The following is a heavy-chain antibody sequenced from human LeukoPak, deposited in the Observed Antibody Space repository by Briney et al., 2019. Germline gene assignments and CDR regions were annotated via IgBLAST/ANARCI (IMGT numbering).Heavy chain of an antibody. CDR3: ARVGVGPDYDAFDI. CDR1: GYTFTGYY. J-gene: IGHJ3*02. Sequence: GALVKVSCKASGYTFTGYYMHWVRQAPGQGLEWMGWINPNSGGTNYAQKFQGRVTMTRDTSISTAYMELSRLRSDDTAVYYCARVGVGPDYDAFDIWGQGTMVTVSS. D-gene: IGHD1-26*01. V-gene: IGHV1-2*02. CDR2: INPNSGGT.